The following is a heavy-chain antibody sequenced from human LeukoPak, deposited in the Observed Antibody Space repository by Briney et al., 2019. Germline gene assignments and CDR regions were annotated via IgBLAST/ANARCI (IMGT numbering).Heavy chain of an antibody. D-gene: IGHD1-26*01. CDR3: TGGEVGASTSY. V-gene: IGHV3-74*01. Sequence: GGSLRLSCAASGFTFSSYWMHWVRHAPGKGLVWVSRIKTDGSTTNYADSVKGRFAISRDNAKNTLYLQMNSLRVEDTAVYYCTGGEVGASTSYWGQGTLVTVPS. CDR2: IKTDGSTT. CDR1: GFTFSSYW. J-gene: IGHJ4*02.